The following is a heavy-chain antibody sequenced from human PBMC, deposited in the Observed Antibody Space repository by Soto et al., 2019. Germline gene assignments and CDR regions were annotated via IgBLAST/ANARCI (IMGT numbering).Heavy chain of an antibody. CDR2: INPNSGGT. J-gene: IGHJ6*02. CDR1: GYTFSGYY. D-gene: IGHD2-2*02. V-gene: IGHV1-2*02. CDR3: ARSLTEGYCTITGCYTRPLYGMDV. Sequence: QEQLVQSGAEVKKPGASVKVSCKASGYTFSGYYIHWLRQAPEQGLEWMGWINPNSGGTSYAQKFQGRVTVTRDTPTSTAYMELSRLTSDDTAVYYCARSLTEGYCTITGCYTRPLYGMDVWGQGTTVTVSS.